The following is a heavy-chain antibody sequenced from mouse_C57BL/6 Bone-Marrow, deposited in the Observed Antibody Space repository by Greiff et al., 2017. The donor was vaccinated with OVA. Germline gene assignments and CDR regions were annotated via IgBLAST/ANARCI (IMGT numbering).Heavy chain of an antibody. CDR2: IYPGSGST. CDR1: GYTFTSYW. D-gene: IGHD1-1*02. Sequence: QVQLQQPGAELVKPGASVKMSCKASGYTFTSYWITWVKQRPGQGLEWIGDIYPGSGSTNYNEKFKSKATLTVDTSYSTAYMQLSSLTSEDSAVYYCARYYYWYFDVWGTGTTVTVSS. J-gene: IGHJ1*03. V-gene: IGHV1-55*01. CDR3: ARYYYWYFDV.